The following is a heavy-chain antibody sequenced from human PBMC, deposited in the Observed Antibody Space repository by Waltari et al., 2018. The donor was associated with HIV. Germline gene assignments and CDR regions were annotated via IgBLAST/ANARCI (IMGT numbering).Heavy chain of an antibody. V-gene: IGHV3-23*01. D-gene: IGHD6-19*01. Sequence: EVQLLESGGGLVRPGGSLRLSSAASGLTFTTYAMTWVRQAPGKGLEWVSAISGGGDSTYYADSVKGRFTISRDNSKNTLYLQMNSLRAEDTAVYFCAKLASGWYGYWGQGTLVTVSS. CDR3: AKLASGWYGY. CDR1: GLTFTTYA. CDR2: ISGGGDST. J-gene: IGHJ4*02.